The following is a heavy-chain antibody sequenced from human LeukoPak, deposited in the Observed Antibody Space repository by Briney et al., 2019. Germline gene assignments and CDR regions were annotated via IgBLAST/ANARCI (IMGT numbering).Heavy chain of an antibody. CDR2: IYYSGST. J-gene: IGHJ6*02. Sequence: SETLSLTCTVSGGFISSYYWSWIRQPPGKGLEWIGYIYYSGSTNYNPSLKSRVTISVDTSKNQFSLKLSSVTAADTAVYYCARAGYSSGPHYYYYGMDVWGQGTTVTVSS. D-gene: IGHD6-19*01. V-gene: IGHV4-59*01. CDR3: ARAGYSSGPHYYYYGMDV. CDR1: GGFISSYY.